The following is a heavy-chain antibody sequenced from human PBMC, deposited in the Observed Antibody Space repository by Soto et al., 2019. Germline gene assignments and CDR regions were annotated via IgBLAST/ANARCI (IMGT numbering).Heavy chain of an antibody. CDR3: AKDQGIAASHGID. D-gene: IGHD6-13*01. J-gene: IGHJ3*01. CDR1: GFTFNNYG. V-gene: IGHV3-30*18. CDR2: ISNDGSDK. Sequence: GGSVRLSCAASGFTFNNYGMHWFRQAPGKGLEWVAVISNDGSDKYYADSVKGRLTISRDNSKNTVYLQMNSLRAEDTAVYYCAKDQGIAASHGIDWGQGTMVTVSS.